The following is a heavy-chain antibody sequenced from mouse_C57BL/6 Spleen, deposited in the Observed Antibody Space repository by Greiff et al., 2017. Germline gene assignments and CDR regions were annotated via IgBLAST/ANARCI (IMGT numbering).Heavy chain of an antibody. CDR3: ARDRDYGSSYSYFDY. Sequence: EVHLVESEGGLVQPGSSMKLSCTASGFTFSDYYMAWVRQVPEKGLEWVANINYDGSSTYYLDSLKSRFIISRDNAKNILYLQMSSLKSEDTATYYCARDRDYGSSYSYFDYWGQGTTLTVSS. CDR1: GFTFSDYY. V-gene: IGHV5-16*01. CDR2: INYDGSST. D-gene: IGHD1-1*01. J-gene: IGHJ2*01.